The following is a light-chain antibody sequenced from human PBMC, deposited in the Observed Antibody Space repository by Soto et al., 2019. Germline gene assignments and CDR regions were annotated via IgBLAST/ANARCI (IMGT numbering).Light chain of an antibody. CDR2: GAS. V-gene: IGKV3-15*01. J-gene: IGKJ1*01. Sequence: EIVMTQSPATLSVSPGERATLSCRASQSVSSNLAWYQQKPGQAPRLLIYGASTRATGIPARFSGSGSGTEFTFTISSLQSEDFAVYYCQKYNNWPPRWTFGQGTKVDIK. CDR3: QKYNNWPPRWT. CDR1: QSVSSN.